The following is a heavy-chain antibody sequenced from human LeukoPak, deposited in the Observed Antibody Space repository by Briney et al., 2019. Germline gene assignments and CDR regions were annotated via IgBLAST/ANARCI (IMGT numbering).Heavy chain of an antibody. Sequence: GGSLRLSCAASGFTFSSYAMSWVRQAPGKGLEWVSAISGSGGSTYYADSVKGRFTISRDNSKNTLYLQMNSLRAEDTAVYYCAKRAGDRHYYYYYYMDVWGKGTTVTVSS. CDR1: GFTFSSYA. J-gene: IGHJ6*03. CDR3: AKRAGDRHYYYYYYMDV. CDR2: ISGSGGST. V-gene: IGHV3-23*01. D-gene: IGHD7-27*01.